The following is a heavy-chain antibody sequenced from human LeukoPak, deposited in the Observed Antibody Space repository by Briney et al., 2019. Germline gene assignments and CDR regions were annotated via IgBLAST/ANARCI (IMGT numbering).Heavy chain of an antibody. D-gene: IGHD3-10*01. CDR3: ARGPRYGSGSYWDY. V-gene: IGHV1-69*05. J-gene: IGHJ4*02. CDR1: GGTFSSYA. CDR2: IIPIFGTA. Sequence: ASVKVSCKASGGTFSSYAISWVRQAPGQGLEWMGGIIPIFGTANYARKFQGRVTITTDESTSTAYMELSSLRSEDTAVYYCARGPRYGSGSYWDYWGRGTLVTVSS.